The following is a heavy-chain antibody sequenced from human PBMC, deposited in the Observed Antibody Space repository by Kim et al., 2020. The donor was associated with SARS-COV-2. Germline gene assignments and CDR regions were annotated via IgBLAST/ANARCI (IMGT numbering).Heavy chain of an antibody. V-gene: IGHV3-9*01. CDR3: AKDVHPRVGAILG. CDR1: GFTFSDYA. Sequence: GGSLRLSCTTSGFTFSDYAMHWVRQVPEKGLEWVSGISRYSGRIEYADSVRGRFSISRDNAKNSLYLQMSSLRPEDTGLYYCAKDVHPRVGAILGGGQG. J-gene: IGHJ1*01. D-gene: IGHD1-26*01. CDR2: ISRYSGRI.